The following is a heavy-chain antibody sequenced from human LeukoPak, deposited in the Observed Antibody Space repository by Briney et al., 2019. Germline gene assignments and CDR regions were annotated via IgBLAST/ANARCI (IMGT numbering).Heavy chain of an antibody. CDR1: GGSISSYY. CDR2: IYYSGST. J-gene: IGHJ4*02. D-gene: IGHD3-3*02. V-gene: IGHV4-59*01. Sequence: KPSETLSLTCTVSGGSISSYYWSWIRQPPGKGLEWIGYIYYSGSTNYNPSLKSRVTISVDTSKNQFSLKLSSVTAADTAVYYCARFPGPYHLAIGYWGQGTLVTVSS. CDR3: ARFPGPYHLAIGY.